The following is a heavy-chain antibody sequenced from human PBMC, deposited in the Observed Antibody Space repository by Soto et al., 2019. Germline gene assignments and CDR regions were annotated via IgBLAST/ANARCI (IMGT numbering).Heavy chain of an antibody. CDR1: GGSISNNNYH. Sequence: PSETLSLTCSVSGGSISNNNYHWGWIRQPPGKGLEWMGSIYYRGNTYYNPSLRSRITISVDTSRNQFSLALSSVTAADTAVYFCARLRGGCPADFWGQGTLVTVS. CDR3: ARLRGGCPADF. V-gene: IGHV4-39*01. CDR2: IYYRGNT. D-gene: IGHD3-16*01. J-gene: IGHJ4*02.